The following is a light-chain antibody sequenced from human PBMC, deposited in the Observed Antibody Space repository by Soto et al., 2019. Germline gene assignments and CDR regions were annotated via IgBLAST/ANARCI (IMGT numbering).Light chain of an antibody. CDR3: QQRINWPRT. CDR1: QNSSTF. J-gene: IGKJ1*01. Sequence: IVLTQSPATMSLSQGERATLSFRPSQNSSTFLVWYQQKPAEAASLLIYYASNRAPGIPARFSSSRSGTNFSLTISSLEPEDFAAYYCQQRINWPRTFGQGTKVDIK. CDR2: YAS. V-gene: IGKV3-11*01.